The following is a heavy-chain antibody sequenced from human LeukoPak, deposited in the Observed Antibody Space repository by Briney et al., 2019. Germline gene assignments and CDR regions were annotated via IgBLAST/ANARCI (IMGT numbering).Heavy chain of an antibody. CDR2: INSSGGST. D-gene: IGHD3-16*01. J-gene: IGHJ4*02. V-gene: IGHV3-23*01. CDR3: AKDYVRGDY. CDR1: GFTFSSYA. Sequence: GGSLRLSCAASGFTFSSYAMSWVRQAPGKGLEWVSAINSSGGSTYYADSVKGRFTISRDNSKNTLYLQMNSLRAEDTAVYCCAKDYVRGDYWGQGTLVTVSS.